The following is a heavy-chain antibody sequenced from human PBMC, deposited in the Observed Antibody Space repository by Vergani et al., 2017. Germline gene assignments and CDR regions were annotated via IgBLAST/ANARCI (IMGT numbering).Heavy chain of an antibody. V-gene: IGHV1-69*13. Sequence: QVQLVQSGAEVKKPGASVKVSCKASGYTFSSYAISWVRQAPGQGLEWMGRIIPIFGTANYAQKFQGRVTITADESTSTAYMELSSLRAEDTAVYYCARGFLDIVVVSHYYYMDVWGKGTTVTVSS. CDR2: IIPIFGTA. D-gene: IGHD2-2*01. J-gene: IGHJ6*03. CDR1: GYTFSSYA. CDR3: ARGFLDIVVVSHYYYMDV.